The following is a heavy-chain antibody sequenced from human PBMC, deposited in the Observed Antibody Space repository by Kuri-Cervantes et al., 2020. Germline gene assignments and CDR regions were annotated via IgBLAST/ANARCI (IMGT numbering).Heavy chain of an antibody. CDR2: IVNTGST. D-gene: IGHD3-10*01. CDR1: SGSISTYY. V-gene: IGHV4-59*01. CDR3: ARVGFDGLWFGELAHFDY. Sequence: GSLRLSCSISSGSISTYYWSWIRQPPGKGLEWIGDIVNTGSTNYRPSLKSRVIMSVDTSKNQFSLRLSSVTAADTAVYYCARVGFDGLWFGELAHFDYWGQGSLVTVSS. J-gene: IGHJ4*02.